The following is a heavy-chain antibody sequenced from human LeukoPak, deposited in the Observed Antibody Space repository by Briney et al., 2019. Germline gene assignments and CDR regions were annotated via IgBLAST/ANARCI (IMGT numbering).Heavy chain of an antibody. Sequence: PGGSLRLSCAASGFTFGSYTMNWVRQAPGKGLEWVSYISSSSITIYYADSVKGRFTISRDNAKNSLYLQMSSLRAEDTAVYYCARDLGYCSGGSCNAFDIWGQGAMVTVSS. J-gene: IGHJ3*02. V-gene: IGHV3-48*04. CDR1: GFTFGSYT. D-gene: IGHD2-15*01. CDR3: ARDLGYCSGGSCNAFDI. CDR2: ISSSSITI.